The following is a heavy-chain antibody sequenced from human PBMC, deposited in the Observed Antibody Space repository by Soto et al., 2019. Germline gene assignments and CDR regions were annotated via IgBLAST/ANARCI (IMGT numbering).Heavy chain of an antibody. CDR3: AAAKGSINGSDSPIPYYFYGMDV. D-gene: IGHD3-10*01. Sequence: QVQLRESGPGLVKPSETLSLTCTVSGDSVTGSSYYWSGARQPPGKGLEWIGYIYYGAYTNDSPSISSRVTISVDKSKNLFSLRLTSVTAADSAVYSCAAAKGSINGSDSPIPYYFYGMDVWGQGTTVTVSS. J-gene: IGHJ6*02. V-gene: IGHV4-61*01. CDR2: IYYGAYT. CDR1: GDSVTGSSYY.